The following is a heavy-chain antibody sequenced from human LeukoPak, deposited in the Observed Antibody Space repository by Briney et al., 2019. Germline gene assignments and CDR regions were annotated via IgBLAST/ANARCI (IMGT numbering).Heavy chain of an antibody. J-gene: IGHJ4*02. CDR3: ARGDDYKSTLFDY. CDR2: IHYSGST. CDR1: GGSTSGYY. D-gene: IGHD5-12*01. Sequence: SETLSLTCTVSGGSTSGYYWSWIRQPPGKGLEWIGYIHYSGSTNYNPSLKSRVTISVDTSKNQFSLKLSSVTAADTAVYYCARGDDYKSTLFDYWGQGTLVTVSS. V-gene: IGHV4-59*01.